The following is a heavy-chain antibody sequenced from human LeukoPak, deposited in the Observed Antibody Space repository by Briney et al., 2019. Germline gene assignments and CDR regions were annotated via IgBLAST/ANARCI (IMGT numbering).Heavy chain of an antibody. Sequence: SETLSLTCTVSGGSISSYYWSWIRQRPGKGLEWIGYIYYSGSTNYNPSLKSRVTISVDTSKNQFSLKLSSVTAADTAVYYCASGVAAADFDYWGQGTLVTVSS. CDR1: GGSISSYY. J-gene: IGHJ4*02. V-gene: IGHV4-59*01. CDR2: IYYSGST. CDR3: ASGVAAADFDY. D-gene: IGHD6-13*01.